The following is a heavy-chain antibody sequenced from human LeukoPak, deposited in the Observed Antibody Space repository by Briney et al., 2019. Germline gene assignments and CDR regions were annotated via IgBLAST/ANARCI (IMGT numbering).Heavy chain of an antibody. J-gene: IGHJ6*04. Sequence: SETLSLTCAVYGGSFSGYYWCWIRQPPGKGLEWIGEINHSGSTNYNPSLKSRVTISVDTSKNQFSLKLSSVTAADTAVYYCASRAYYYGSGRTYYYGMDVWGKGTTVTVSS. D-gene: IGHD3-10*01. CDR3: ASRAYYYGSGRTYYYGMDV. V-gene: IGHV4-34*01. CDR2: INHSGST. CDR1: GGSFSGYY.